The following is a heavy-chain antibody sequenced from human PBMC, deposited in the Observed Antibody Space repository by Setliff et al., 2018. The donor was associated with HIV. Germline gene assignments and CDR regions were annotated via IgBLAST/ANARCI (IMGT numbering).Heavy chain of an antibody. J-gene: IGHJ6*03. Sequence: GGSLRLSCAASAFTFSSNAMTWVRQAPGKGLEWVSAIDANGGTTYSSDSVKGRFTISRDNSKNTLYLQMNSLRAEDTAVYYCSSYNFYYYYMDVWGKGTTVTSP. D-gene: IGHD5-18*01. CDR3: SSYNFYYYYMDV. CDR1: AFTFSSNA. V-gene: IGHV3-23*01. CDR2: IDANGGTT.